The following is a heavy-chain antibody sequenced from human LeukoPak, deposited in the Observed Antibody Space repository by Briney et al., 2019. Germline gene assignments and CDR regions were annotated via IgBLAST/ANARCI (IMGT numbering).Heavy chain of an antibody. Sequence: PSQTLSLTCTVSGGSISSGSYYWSWIRQPAGKGLEWIGRIYTSGSTNYNPSLKSRVTMSVDTSKNQFSLKLSSVTAADTAVYYCARETRIPLAVAGTPFDYWGQGTLVTVSS. CDR2: IYTSGST. CDR3: ARETRIPLAVAGTPFDY. J-gene: IGHJ4*02. V-gene: IGHV4-61*02. D-gene: IGHD6-19*01. CDR1: GGSISSGSYY.